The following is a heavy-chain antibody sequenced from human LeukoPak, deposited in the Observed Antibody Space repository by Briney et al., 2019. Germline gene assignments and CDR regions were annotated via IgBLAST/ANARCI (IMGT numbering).Heavy chain of an antibody. J-gene: IGHJ4*02. V-gene: IGHV4-34*01. Sequence: SETLSLTCAVCGGSFSGYYWSWIRQPPGKGLEWIGEINHSGSTNYNPSLKSRVTISVDTSKNQFSLKLSSVTAADTAVYYCARGRLRFLEWSPLFDYWGQGTLVTVSS. CDR1: GGSFSGYY. D-gene: IGHD3-3*01. CDR3: ARGRLRFLEWSPLFDY. CDR2: INHSGST.